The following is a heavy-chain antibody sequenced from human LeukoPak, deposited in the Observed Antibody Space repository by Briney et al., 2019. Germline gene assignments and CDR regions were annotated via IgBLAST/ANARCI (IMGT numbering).Heavy chain of an antibody. Sequence: GGSLRLSCAASGFTFSRYAMSWVRQAPGKGLEWVSAISGSGGSTYYADSVKGRFTISRDNSKNTLYLRMNSLRAEDTAVYYCAKAPTPKYCSGGSCYFTDYWGQGTLVTVSS. CDR3: AKAPTPKYCSGGSCYFTDY. D-gene: IGHD2-15*01. V-gene: IGHV3-23*01. J-gene: IGHJ4*02. CDR1: GFTFSRYA. CDR2: ISGSGGST.